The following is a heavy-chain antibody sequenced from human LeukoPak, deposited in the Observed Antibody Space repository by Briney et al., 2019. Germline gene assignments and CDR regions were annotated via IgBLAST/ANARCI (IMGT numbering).Heavy chain of an antibody. D-gene: IGHD3-10*01. CDR3: ASETLTIIDAFDI. CDR1: GYTFTSYG. Sequence: ASVKVSCKASGYTFTSYGISWVRQAPGQGLEWMGWISAYNGNTKYAQKLQGRVTMTTDTSTTTAYMELRSLRSDDTAVYYCASETLTIIDAFDIWGQGTMVTVSS. J-gene: IGHJ3*02. CDR2: ISAYNGNT. V-gene: IGHV1-18*01.